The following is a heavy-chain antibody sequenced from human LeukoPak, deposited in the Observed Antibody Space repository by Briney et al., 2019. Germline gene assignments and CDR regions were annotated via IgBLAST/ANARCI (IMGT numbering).Heavy chain of an antibody. V-gene: IGHV3-30*02. CDR1: GFTFSSYG. J-gene: IGHJ6*03. Sequence: GGSLRLSCAASGFTFSSYGMHWVRQAPGKGLEWVAFIRYDGSNKYYADSVKGRFTISRDNSKNTLYLQMNILRAEDTAVYYCARSFDYGGNVYYYYYYMDVWGKGTTVTVSS. D-gene: IGHD4-23*01. CDR3: ARSFDYGGNVYYYYYYMDV. CDR2: IRYDGSNK.